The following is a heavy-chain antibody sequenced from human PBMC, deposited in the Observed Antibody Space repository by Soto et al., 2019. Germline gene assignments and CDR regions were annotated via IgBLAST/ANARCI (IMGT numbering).Heavy chain of an antibody. D-gene: IGHD2-8*02. CDR2: VSHDGSLY. J-gene: IGHJ4*02. Sequence: GGSLRLSCAASGFTFSSCAMHWVRQVPGKGLEWLAVVSHDGSLYPYADSVKGRFSVSRDNSRKTLYLQMNSLRPEDTAVYYCVKDRSDTWSFDYWGQGTLVTVSS. CDR1: GFTFSSCA. CDR3: VKDRSDTWSFDY. V-gene: IGHV3-30*18.